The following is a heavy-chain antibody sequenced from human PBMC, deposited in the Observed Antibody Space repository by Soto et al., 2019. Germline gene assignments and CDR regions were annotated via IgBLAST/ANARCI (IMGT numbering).Heavy chain of an antibody. Sequence: QVQLVQSGAEVKKPGASVKVSCKASGYTFTSYYMHWVRQAPGQGLQWMGIINPSGGSTSYAQKFQGRVTMTRDTSTSTVYMELSSLRSEDTAVYCCARDGVGAIDGFDYWGQGTLVTVSS. CDR1: GYTFTSYY. V-gene: IGHV1-46*01. D-gene: IGHD1-26*01. J-gene: IGHJ4*02. CDR2: INPSGGST. CDR3: ARDGVGAIDGFDY.